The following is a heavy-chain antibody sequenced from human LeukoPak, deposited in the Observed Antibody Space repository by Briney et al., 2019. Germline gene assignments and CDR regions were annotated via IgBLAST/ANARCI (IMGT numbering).Heavy chain of an antibody. CDR1: GYTLTELS. Sequence: ASVKVSCKVSGYTLTELSMHWVRQAPGKGLEWMGGFDPEDGETIYAQKFQGRVTMTEDTSTDTAYMELSSLRSEDTAVYYCARDWEDCSSTSCLSHYYYYYMDVWGKGTTVTISS. CDR2: FDPEDGET. V-gene: IGHV1-24*01. CDR3: ARDWEDCSSTSCLSHYYYYYMDV. J-gene: IGHJ6*03. D-gene: IGHD2-2*01.